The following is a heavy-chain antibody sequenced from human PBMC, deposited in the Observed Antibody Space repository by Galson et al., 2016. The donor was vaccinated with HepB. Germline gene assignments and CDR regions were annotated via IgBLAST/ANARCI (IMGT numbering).Heavy chain of an antibody. CDR1: GLTFSSYA. D-gene: IGHD5-18*01. V-gene: IGHV3-23*01. CDR3: GAFRGDSSGYGEY. Sequence: SLRLSCAASGLTFSSYALSRVRQAPGKGLEWVSAISGSGGNSYYADSMKGRFTISRDNSKNTLYVQMHSLRAEDTAVYYCGAFRGDSSGYGEYWSQGTLVTVSS. CDR2: ISGSGGNS. J-gene: IGHJ4*02.